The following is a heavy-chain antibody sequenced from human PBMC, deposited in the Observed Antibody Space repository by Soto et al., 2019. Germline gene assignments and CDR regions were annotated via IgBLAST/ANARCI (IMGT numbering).Heavy chain of an antibody. CDR1: GGSISSSSYY. CDR3: ARHRLRGSYSHY. J-gene: IGHJ4*02. D-gene: IGHD3-16*01. Sequence: SETLSLTCTVSGGSISSSSYYWGWIRQPPGKGLEWIGSIYYSGSTYYNPSLKSRVTISVDTSKNQFSLKLSSVTAADTAVYYCARHRLRGSYSHYWGQGTLVTVSS. CDR2: IYYSGST. V-gene: IGHV4-39*01.